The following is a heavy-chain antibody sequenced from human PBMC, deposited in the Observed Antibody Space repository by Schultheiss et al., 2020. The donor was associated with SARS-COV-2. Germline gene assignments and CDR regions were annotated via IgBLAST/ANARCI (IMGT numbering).Heavy chain of an antibody. J-gene: IGHJ3*02. CDR3: ARISRSTSIDI. CDR2: ISSSSSTI. CDR1: GFTFSSYW. D-gene: IGHD6-6*01. V-gene: IGHV3-48*04. Sequence: GGSLRLSCAASGFTFSSYWMHWVRQAPGKGLEWVSYISSSSSTIYYADSVKGRFTISRDNAQNSLYLQMNSLRAEDTAVYYCARISRSTSIDIWGQGTMVTVSS.